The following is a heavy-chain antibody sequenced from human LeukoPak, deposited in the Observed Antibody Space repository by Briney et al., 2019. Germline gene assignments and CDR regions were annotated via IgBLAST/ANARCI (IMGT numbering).Heavy chain of an antibody. D-gene: IGHD3-22*01. J-gene: IGHJ4*02. V-gene: IGHV1-69*13. Sequence: ASVKVSCKASGGTFSSYATSWVRQAPGQGLEWMGGIIPIFGTANYAQKFQGRVTITADESTSTAYMELSSLRSEDTAVYYCARPDRGYYDSSGYGPFDYWGQGTLVTVSS. CDR1: GGTFSSYA. CDR3: ARPDRGYYDSSGYGPFDY. CDR2: IIPIFGTA.